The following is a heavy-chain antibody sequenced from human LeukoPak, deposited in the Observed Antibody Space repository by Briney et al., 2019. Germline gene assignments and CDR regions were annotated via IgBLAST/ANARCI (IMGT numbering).Heavy chain of an antibody. CDR3: ARDQVAVAGYYGLDV. V-gene: IGHV3-48*02. CDR1: GFTFSAYS. Sequence: PGGSLRLSCAASGFTFSAYSMNWVRQAPGNRLEWLSLISTGSSMYYADSVKGRFTISRDNAKHSLYLQMNSLRDEDTAVYYCARDQVAVAGYYGLDVWGRGTTVTVSS. J-gene: IGHJ6*02. CDR2: ISTGSSM. D-gene: IGHD6-19*01.